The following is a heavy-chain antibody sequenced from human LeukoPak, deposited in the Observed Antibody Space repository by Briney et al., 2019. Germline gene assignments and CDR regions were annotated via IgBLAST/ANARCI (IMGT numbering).Heavy chain of an antibody. D-gene: IGHD3-10*01. CDR2: ISWNSGSI. CDR1: GFTFDDYA. CDR3: AKGSRASYYGSGIPFPFDY. V-gene: IGHV3-9*01. Sequence: GRSLRLSCAASGFTFDDYAMHWVRQAPGKGLEWVSGISWNSGSIGYADSVKGRFTISRDNAKNSLYLQMNSLRAEDTALYYCAKGSRASYYGSGIPFPFDYWGQGTLVTVSS. J-gene: IGHJ4*02.